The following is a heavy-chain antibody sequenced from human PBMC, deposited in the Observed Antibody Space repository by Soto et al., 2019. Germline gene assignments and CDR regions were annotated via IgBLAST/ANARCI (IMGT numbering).Heavy chain of an antibody. V-gene: IGHV4-59*08. D-gene: IGHD2-15*01. J-gene: IGHJ3*02. CDR3: AIGNCSGDSCYGVAFDI. CDR1: IDTVSISY. CDR2: IYYSGST. Sequence: HSETLDLTSTASIDTVSISYWGGILQPPEKGLEWIGYIYYSGSTNYNPSLKSRVTISVDTSKNQFSLKLSSVTAADTAVYYCAIGNCSGDSCYGVAFDIWGQGTMVTVSS.